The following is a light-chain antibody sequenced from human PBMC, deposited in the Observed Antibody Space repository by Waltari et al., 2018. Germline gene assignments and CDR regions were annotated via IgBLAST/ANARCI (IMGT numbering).Light chain of an antibody. CDR3: LLYFGGAQPWV. CDR1: SGALGSGYY. CDR2: ATV. V-gene: IGLV7-43*01. J-gene: IGLJ3*02. Sequence: QTVVTQEPSLTVSPGWTVTLTCASSSGALGSGYYPNWFQLKPGQARSPLISATVNRHSWTPALFSGSLLGGKAALALSGVRPEDEADYYCLLYFGGAQPWVFGGGTKLTVL.